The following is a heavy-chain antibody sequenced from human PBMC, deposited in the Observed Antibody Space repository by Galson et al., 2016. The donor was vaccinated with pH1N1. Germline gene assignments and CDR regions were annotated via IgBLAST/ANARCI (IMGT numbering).Heavy chain of an antibody. CDR1: GGSISSSIYY. CDR2: MYTSGTT. V-gene: IGHV4-61*02. CDR3: ARDRVARTGIFDY. J-gene: IGHJ4*02. D-gene: IGHD3-10*01. Sequence: LSLTCTVSGGSISSSIYYWNWIRQPAGKGLEWIGRMYTSGTTTYNPSLESRVSISVDTSKNQFSLRRSSVTSADTAVYFCARDRVARTGIFDYWGQGALVTVSS.